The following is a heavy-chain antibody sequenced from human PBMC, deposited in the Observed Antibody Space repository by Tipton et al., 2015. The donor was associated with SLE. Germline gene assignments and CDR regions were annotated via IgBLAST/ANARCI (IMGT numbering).Heavy chain of an antibody. Sequence: TLSLTCIVSGGSISSVNYAWNWIRQSPGKGLEWIGYIYPSGSSHYSPSFESRLAISVDTSRNEISLQLSSVTAADTAVYYCAISLIVQGIFFDFWGQGTLVTVSS. CDR3: AISLIVQGIFFDF. D-gene: IGHD3-16*02. CDR2: IYPSGSS. V-gene: IGHV4-30-2*06. J-gene: IGHJ4*02. CDR1: GGSISSVNYA.